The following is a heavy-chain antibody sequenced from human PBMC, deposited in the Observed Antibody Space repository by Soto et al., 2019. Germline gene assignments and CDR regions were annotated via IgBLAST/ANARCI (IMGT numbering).Heavy chain of an antibody. CDR3: ARAVDYTNYYYGMDV. Sequence: PGGSLRLSCAASGFTVSSNYMSWVRQAPGKGLEWVSVIYSGGSTYYADSVKGRFTISRDNSKNTLYLQMNSLRAEDTAVYYCARAVDYTNYYYGMDVWGQGTTVTVSS. CDR1: GFTVSSNY. V-gene: IGHV3-53*01. J-gene: IGHJ6*02. D-gene: IGHD4-4*01. CDR2: IYSGGST.